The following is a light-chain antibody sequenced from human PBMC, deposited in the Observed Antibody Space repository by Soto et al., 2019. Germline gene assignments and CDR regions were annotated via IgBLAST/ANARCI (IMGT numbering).Light chain of an antibody. CDR2: DVY. CDR3: TSYTTTNTFA. CDR1: RSDIGAYNY. Sequence: QSALTQPASVSGSPGQSITISCTGTRSDIGAYNYVSWFQQNPGKAPKCMIYDVYSRPSGVSHRFSGSKSANTASLTISGLQAEDEAVYYCTSYTTTNTFALGGGTKVTVL. V-gene: IGLV2-14*01. J-gene: IGLJ2*01.